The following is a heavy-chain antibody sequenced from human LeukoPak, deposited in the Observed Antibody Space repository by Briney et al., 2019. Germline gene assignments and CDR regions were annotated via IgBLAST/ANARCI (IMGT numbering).Heavy chain of an antibody. D-gene: IGHD4-23*01. CDR2: IYYSGST. CDR1: GGSISSSSYY. CDR3: ARDPPTVVTARPSWYFDL. V-gene: IGHV4-39*07. Sequence: PSETLSLTCTVSGGSISSSSYYWGWIRQPPGKGLEWIGSIYYSGSTYYNPSLKSRVTISVDTSKNQFSLKLSSVTAADTAVYYCARDPPTVVTARPSWYFDLWGRGTLVTVSS. J-gene: IGHJ2*01.